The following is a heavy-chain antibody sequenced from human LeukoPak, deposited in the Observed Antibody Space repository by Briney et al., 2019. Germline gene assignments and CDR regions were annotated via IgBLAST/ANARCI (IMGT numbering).Heavy chain of an antibody. CDR1: GFTFSSYG. D-gene: IGHD6-13*01. Sequence: GRSLRLSCAAPGFTFSSYGMHWVRQAPGKGLEWVAVIWYDGSNKYYADSVKGRFTISRDNSKNTLYLQMNSLRAEDTAVYYCARDRVALYSSSWRACWFDPWGQGTLVTVSS. CDR3: ARDRVALYSSSWRACWFDP. J-gene: IGHJ5*02. V-gene: IGHV3-33*01. CDR2: IWYDGSNK.